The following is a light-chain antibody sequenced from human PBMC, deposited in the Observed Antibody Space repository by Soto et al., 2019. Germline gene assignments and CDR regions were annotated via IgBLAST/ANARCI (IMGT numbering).Light chain of an antibody. Sequence: EIVLTQSPATLTLSPGERATLSCRASQSISYYLAWYQQKPGQAPRLLIYGASNRATGIPARFSGSGSGTDFTLTISSLEPDDFAVYYCQQRSNWPRTTFGQGTRLEIK. V-gene: IGKV3-11*01. CDR2: GAS. CDR1: QSISYY. J-gene: IGKJ5*01. CDR3: QQRSNWPRTT.